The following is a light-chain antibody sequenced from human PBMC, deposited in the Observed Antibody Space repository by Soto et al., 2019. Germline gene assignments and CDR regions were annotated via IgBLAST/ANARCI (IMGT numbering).Light chain of an antibody. J-gene: IGKJ1*01. CDR2: AAS. V-gene: IGKV1-17*01. CDR1: QGLRSD. CDR3: LQHSNYPST. Sequence: DIQMTQSPSSLSASVGDRVTITCRASQGLRSDVGWFQQKPGKAPKRLIYAASSLQSGVPSRFSGSGSGTEFTLTISSLQPEDFATYYCLQHSNYPSTFGHGTKVEVK.